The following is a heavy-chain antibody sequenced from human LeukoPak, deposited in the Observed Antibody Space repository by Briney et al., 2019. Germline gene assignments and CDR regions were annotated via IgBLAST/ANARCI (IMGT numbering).Heavy chain of an antibody. CDR2: IYYSGST. CDR3: ARPVPDTYYDILTGYIQWSGAFDI. J-gene: IGHJ3*02. V-gene: IGHV4-39*01. Sequence: KPSETLSLTCTVSGGSISSSSYYWGWIRQPPGKGLEWIGSIYYSGSTYYNPSLKSRVTISVDTSKNQFSLKLSSVTAADTAVYYCARPVPDTYYDILTGYIQWSGAFDIWGQGTMVTVSS. CDR1: GGSISSSSYY. D-gene: IGHD3-9*01.